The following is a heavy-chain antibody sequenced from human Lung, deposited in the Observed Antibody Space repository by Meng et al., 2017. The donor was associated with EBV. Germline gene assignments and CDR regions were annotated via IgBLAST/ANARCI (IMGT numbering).Heavy chain of an antibody. D-gene: IGHD1-26*01. CDR3: ARVEVGITSGDY. Sequence: QVQMVQSGAEVQKPGASLKVSCRSSGYSFTTYGFSWVRQAPGQGLEWMGWISAYNGDTNYAQKFQGRVTMTTDTSASTAYMERRSLESDDTAVYYCARVEVGITSGDYWGQGTLVTVSS. CDR1: GYSFTTYG. V-gene: IGHV1-18*01. J-gene: IGHJ4*02. CDR2: ISAYNGDT.